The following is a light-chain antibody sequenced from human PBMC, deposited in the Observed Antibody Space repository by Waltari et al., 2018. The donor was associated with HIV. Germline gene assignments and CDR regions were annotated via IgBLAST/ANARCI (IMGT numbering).Light chain of an antibody. CDR3: CSYAGSRTWV. J-gene: IGLJ3*02. V-gene: IGLV2-23*02. Sequence: QSALTHPASVPGSPGQSITISCPGTSSAVDGYNFVSWYQQHPGKAPKLIIFDVFKRPSGVSVRFSGSKSGNTASLTIAGLQSEDEADYYCCSYAGSRTWVFGGGTKVTVL. CDR1: SSAVDGYNF. CDR2: DVF.